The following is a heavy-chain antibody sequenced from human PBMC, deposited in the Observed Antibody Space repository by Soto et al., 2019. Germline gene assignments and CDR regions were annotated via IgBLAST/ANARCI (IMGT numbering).Heavy chain of an antibody. J-gene: IGHJ5*02. CDR1: GDSISGEGWY. CDR2: IHHSGST. D-gene: IGHD6-13*01. Sequence: QVQLQESGPGLVEPSQTLSLTCTVSGDSISGEGWYWSWIRQYSGRGLEWIGYIHHSGSTYSNPSLKSRVSISVDTSKTQFFLKLTSVTAADTAVYYCARAWTATAGGANWFALWGQGTLVTVSS. V-gene: IGHV4-31*03. CDR3: ARAWTATAGGANWFAL.